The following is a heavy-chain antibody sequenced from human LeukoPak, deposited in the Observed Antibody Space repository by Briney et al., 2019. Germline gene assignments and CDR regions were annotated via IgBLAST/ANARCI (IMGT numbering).Heavy chain of an antibody. V-gene: IGHV5-51*01. Sequence: GESLKISCKGSGYSFTSYWIGWVRQMPGKGLEWMGNIYPGDSDTRYSPSFQGQVTISADKSISTAYLQWSSLKASDTAMYYCARQGGYYDSSGYYYMGAFDIWGQGTMVTVSS. J-gene: IGHJ3*02. CDR1: GYSFTSYW. CDR2: IYPGDSDT. CDR3: ARQGGYYDSSGYYYMGAFDI. D-gene: IGHD3-22*01.